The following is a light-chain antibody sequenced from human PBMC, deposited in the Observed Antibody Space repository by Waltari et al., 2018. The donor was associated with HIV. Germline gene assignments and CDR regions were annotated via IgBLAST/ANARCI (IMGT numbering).Light chain of an antibody. CDR1: SSNIGTYYD. Sequence: QSVLTQPPSVSGAPGQRVTISCTGSSSNIGTYYDVHWYQQLPGTAPKLLIYGNTNRPAGVPDRFSGSNSGTSASLAISGLQAEDEADYYCQSFDSSLKGSVFGGGTKLTVL. CDR3: QSFDSSLKGSV. CDR2: GNT. J-gene: IGLJ3*02. V-gene: IGLV1-40*01.